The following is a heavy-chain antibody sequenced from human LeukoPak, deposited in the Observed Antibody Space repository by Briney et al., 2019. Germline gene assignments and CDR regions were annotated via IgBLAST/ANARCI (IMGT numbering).Heavy chain of an antibody. Sequence: ASVKVSCTASGYTFTGYYMHWVRQAPGQGLEWMGWINPNSGGTNYAQKFQGRVTMTRDTSISTAYMELSRLRSDDTAVYYCARDRFGTLIPLDYWGQGTLVTVSS. CDR1: GYTFTGYY. D-gene: IGHD3-16*01. V-gene: IGHV1-2*02. J-gene: IGHJ4*02. CDR2: INPNSGGT. CDR3: ARDRFGTLIPLDY.